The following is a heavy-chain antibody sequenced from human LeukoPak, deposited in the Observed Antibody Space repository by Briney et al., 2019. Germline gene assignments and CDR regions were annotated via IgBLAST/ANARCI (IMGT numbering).Heavy chain of an antibody. Sequence: ASVKVSCKASGYTFTSYGISWVRQAPGQGLEWMGWISAYNGNTNYAQKLQGRVTMTTDTYTNTAYMELRSLRSDDTAVYYCAGSLGYCTSNVCYLKYWGQGTLVTVSS. CDR3: AGSLGYCTSNVCYLKY. V-gene: IGHV1-18*01. CDR1: GYTFTSYG. D-gene: IGHD2-8*01. CDR2: ISAYNGNT. J-gene: IGHJ4*02.